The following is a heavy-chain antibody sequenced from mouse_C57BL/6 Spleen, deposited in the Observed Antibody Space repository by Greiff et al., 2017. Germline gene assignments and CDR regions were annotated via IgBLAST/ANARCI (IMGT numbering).Heavy chain of an antibody. Sequence: EVQVVESGGDLVKPGGSLKLSCAASGFTFSSYGMSWVRQTPDKRLEWVATISSGGSYTYYPDSVKGRYTISRDNAKNTLYLQMRSLKSEETAMYYCARHYGSSYYAMDYWGQGTSVTVSA. CDR3: ARHYGSSYYAMDY. CDR1: GFTFSSYG. J-gene: IGHJ4*01. V-gene: IGHV5-6*01. CDR2: ISSGGSYT. D-gene: IGHD1-1*01.